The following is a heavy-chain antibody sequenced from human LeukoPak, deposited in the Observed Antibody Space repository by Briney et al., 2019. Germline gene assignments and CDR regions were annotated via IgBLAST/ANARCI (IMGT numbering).Heavy chain of an antibody. CDR3: ARDNYGSGTGMDV. V-gene: IGHV3-48*03. J-gene: IGHJ6*01. CDR2: ISISGSTI. D-gene: IGHD3-10*01. Sequence: PGGSLRLSCAASGFTFSSFEMNWVRQAPGKGLEWVSYISISGSTIYHADVKGRFTLSRDNAKNSLYLQMNSLRAEDTAVYYCARDNYGSGTGMDVWGQGTTVTVSS. CDR1: GFTFSSFE.